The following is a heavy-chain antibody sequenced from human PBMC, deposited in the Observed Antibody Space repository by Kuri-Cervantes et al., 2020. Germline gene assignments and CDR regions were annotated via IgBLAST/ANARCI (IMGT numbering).Heavy chain of an antibody. Sequence: LRLSCAISGDSVSSNSAAWNWIWQSPSRGLEWLGRTYYRSKWYNDYAVSVKSRITINPDTSKNQFSLKLSSVTAADTAVYYCARNVAAAGSDAFDIWGQGTMVTVSS. CDR3: ARNVAAAGSDAFDI. CDR1: GDSVSSNSAA. V-gene: IGHV6-1*01. CDR2: TYYRSKWYN. J-gene: IGHJ3*02. D-gene: IGHD6-13*01.